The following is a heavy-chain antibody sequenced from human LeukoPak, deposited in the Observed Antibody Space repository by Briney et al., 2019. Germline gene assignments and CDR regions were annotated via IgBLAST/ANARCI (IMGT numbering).Heavy chain of an antibody. CDR1: GGTFSSYD. D-gene: IGHD1-20*01. CDR2: MNPNSGNI. V-gene: IGHV1-8*02. CDR3: ARKGITGNYYYYGMDV. J-gene: IGHJ6*02. Sequence: ASVKVSCKASGGTFSSYDINWVRQATGQWLEWMGWMNPNSGNIGYAQKFQGRVTMTRNTSISTAYMELSSLRSEDTAVYYCARKGITGNYYYYGMDVWGQGTTVTVSS.